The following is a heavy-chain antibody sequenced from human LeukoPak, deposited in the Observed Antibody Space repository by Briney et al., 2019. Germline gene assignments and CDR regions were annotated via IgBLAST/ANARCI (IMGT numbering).Heavy chain of an antibody. CDR2: ISAYNGNT. CDR3: ARDLRGYCRGGSCSDLDY. CDR1: GYTFTSYG. Sequence: ASVNVSCKASGYTFTSYGISWVRQAPGQGVEWMGWISAYNGNTNYAQKLQGRVTMNTDTSTSKAYMELRSLRSDDTAVYYCARDLRGYCRGGSCSDLDYWGQGTMVTVSS. D-gene: IGHD2-15*01. V-gene: IGHV1-18*01. J-gene: IGHJ4*02.